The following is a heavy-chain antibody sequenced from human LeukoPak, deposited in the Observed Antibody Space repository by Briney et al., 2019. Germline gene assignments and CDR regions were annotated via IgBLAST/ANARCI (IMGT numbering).Heavy chain of an antibody. CDR1: GGTFISYA. D-gene: IGHD3-10*01. CDR2: IIPIFGTA. Sequence: SVKVSCKVSGGTFISYAISWVRQAPGQGLEWMGGIIPIFGTANYAQKFQGRVTITADESTSTAYMELSSLRSEDTAVYYCARSPYYYGSGSYYYFDYWGQGTLVTVSS. V-gene: IGHV1-69*13. J-gene: IGHJ4*02. CDR3: ARSPYYYGSGSYYYFDY.